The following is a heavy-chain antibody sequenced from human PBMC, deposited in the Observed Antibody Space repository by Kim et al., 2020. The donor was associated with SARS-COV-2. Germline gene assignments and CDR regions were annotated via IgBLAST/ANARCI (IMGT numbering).Heavy chain of an antibody. CDR3: ARAVLWFEGGGNWDR. D-gene: IGHD3-10*01. Sequence: SETLSLTCTASGGSISSSSYYWGWIRQPPGKGLEWIGSIYYSGGPYYNPSLNSRVTISVDTSNNQFSLKLTSVTAADTAVYFCARAVLWFEGGGNWDRWGPGTLVTVSS. J-gene: IGHJ5*02. CDR1: GGSISSSSYY. V-gene: IGHV4-39*07. CDR2: IYYSGGP.